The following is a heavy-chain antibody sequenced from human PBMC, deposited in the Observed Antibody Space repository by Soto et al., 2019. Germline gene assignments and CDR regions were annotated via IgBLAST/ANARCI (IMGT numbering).Heavy chain of an antibody. V-gene: IGHV3-48*02. J-gene: IGHJ6*02. Sequence: EVQLVESGGGLVQPGGSLRLSCAASGFTFSSYSMNWVRQAPGKGLEWISYISSSSSSIYYADSMKGRFTISRDNAKNSLYLQMNSLRDEDTAVYYCARDHAALLWFGADYYYGMDVWGQGTTVTVSS. CDR3: ARDHAALLWFGADYYYGMDV. CDR1: GFTFSSYS. D-gene: IGHD3-10*01. CDR2: ISSSSSSI.